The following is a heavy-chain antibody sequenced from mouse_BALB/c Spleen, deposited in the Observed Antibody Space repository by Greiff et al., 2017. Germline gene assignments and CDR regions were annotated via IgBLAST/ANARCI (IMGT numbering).Heavy chain of an antibody. Sequence: EVKVVESGGGLVKPGGSLKLSCAASGFTFSSYAMSWVRQTPEKRLEWVASISSGGSTYYPDSVKGRFTISRDNARNILYLQMSSLRSEDTAMYYCARGQDYSYYFDYWGQGTTLTVSS. J-gene: IGHJ2*01. CDR2: ISSGGST. D-gene: IGHD1-1*01. CDR1: GFTFSSYA. CDR3: ARGQDYSYYFDY. V-gene: IGHV5-6-5*01.